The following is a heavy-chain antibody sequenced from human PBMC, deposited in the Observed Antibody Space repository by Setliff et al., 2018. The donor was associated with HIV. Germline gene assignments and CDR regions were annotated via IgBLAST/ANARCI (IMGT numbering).Heavy chain of an antibody. CDR2: IYTSGSP. Sequence: PSETLSLTCTVSDGSISSGSYYWSWIRQPAGKGLEWIGHIYTSGSPTYNPSLKSRVTISLDTSENQFSLNLNSVTAADTAVYYCARGAGAFGAKLDSWGQGSLVTVSS. J-gene: IGHJ5*01. CDR3: ARGAGAFGAKLDS. V-gene: IGHV4-61*09. CDR1: DGSISSGSYY. D-gene: IGHD3-10*01.